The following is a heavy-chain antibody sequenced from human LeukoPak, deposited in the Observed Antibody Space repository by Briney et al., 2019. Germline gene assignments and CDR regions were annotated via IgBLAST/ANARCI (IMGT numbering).Heavy chain of an antibody. CDR3: ARDTYYFDSSGYYSPWYFDY. D-gene: IGHD3-22*01. CDR2: IIPILGIA. CDR1: GGTFSSYA. J-gene: IGHJ4*02. V-gene: IGHV1-69*04. Sequence: GASVKVSCKASGGTFSSYAISWVRQAPGQGPEWMGRIIPILGIANSAQKFQGRVTITADKSTSTAHMELSSLRSEDTAVYYCARDTYYFDSSGYYSPWYFDYWGQGTLVTVSS.